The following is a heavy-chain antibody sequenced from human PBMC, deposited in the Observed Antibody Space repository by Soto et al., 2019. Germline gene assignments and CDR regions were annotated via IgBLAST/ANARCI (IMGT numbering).Heavy chain of an antibody. Sequence: QVQLEQSGAEVENPGSSVKVSCKPSGGTFKSYVLNWVRQAPGQGLEWMGGIIPFLGSADYAQKFQDRVTITADESTSTAYLELSSLRSEDSAVYYCAGTQFDTSGYYPSGLELWGQGTLVTVAS. D-gene: IGHD3-22*01. CDR2: IIPFLGSA. CDR3: AGTQFDTSGYYPSGLEL. J-gene: IGHJ4*02. CDR1: GGTFKSYV. V-gene: IGHV1-69*01.